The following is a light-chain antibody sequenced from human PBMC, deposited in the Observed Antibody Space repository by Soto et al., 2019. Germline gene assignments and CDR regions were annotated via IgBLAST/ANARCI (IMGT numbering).Light chain of an antibody. CDR2: GGS. Sequence: EIVLTQSPGPLSLSPGERATLSCRSSQSVSSTFLAWYRQKPGQTPRLLIFGGSNRATGISDRFSGGGSGTDFTITSTRLEPEDSAVYYWGQFVNAPPRTFGQGTKVEI. V-gene: IGKV3-20*01. CDR1: QSVSSTF. CDR3: GQFVNAPPRT. J-gene: IGKJ1*01.